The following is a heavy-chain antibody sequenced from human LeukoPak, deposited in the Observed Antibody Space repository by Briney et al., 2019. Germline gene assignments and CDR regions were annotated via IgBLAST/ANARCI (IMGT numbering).Heavy chain of an antibody. D-gene: IGHD2-2*01. CDR1: GGTFSSYA. CDR3: ARKRYCSSTSCSYYYYYMDV. J-gene: IGHJ6*03. V-gene: IGHV1-69*01. CDR2: IIPIFGTA. Sequence: GSSVKVSCKASGGTFSSYAISWVRQAPGQGLEWMGGIIPIFGTANYAQKFQGRVTITADESTSTAYMELSSLRSEDTAVHYCARKRYCSSTSCSYYYYYMDVWGKGTTVTVSS.